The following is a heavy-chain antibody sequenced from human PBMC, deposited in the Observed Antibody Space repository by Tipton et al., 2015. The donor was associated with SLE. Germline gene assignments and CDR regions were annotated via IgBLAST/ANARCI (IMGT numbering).Heavy chain of an antibody. D-gene: IGHD2-15*01. CDR1: GFTFSSYA. Sequence: SLRLSCAASGFTFSSYAMSWVRQAPGQGLEWVSGISGSGGSTYYADSVKGRFTLSRDNAKNTLYLQMSSLRVEDTAVYYCARGGCSTASCLDYWGQGTLVTVSS. CDR2: ISGSGGST. CDR3: ARGGCSTASCLDY. V-gene: IGHV3-23*01. J-gene: IGHJ4*02.